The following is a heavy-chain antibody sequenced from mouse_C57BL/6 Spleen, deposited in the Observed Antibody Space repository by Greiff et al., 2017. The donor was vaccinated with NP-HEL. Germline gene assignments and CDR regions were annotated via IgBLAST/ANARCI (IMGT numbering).Heavy chain of an antibody. CDR2: ISDGGSYT. D-gene: IGHD4-1*01. V-gene: IGHV5-4*01. CDR3: ARETGREAWFAY. J-gene: IGHJ3*01. CDR1: GFTFSSYA. Sequence: EVKLVESGGGLVKPGGSLKLSCAASGFTFSSYAMSWVRQTPEKRLEWVATISDGGSYTYYPDNVKGRFTISRDNAKNNLYLQMSHLKSGDTAMYYCARETGREAWFAYWGQGTLVTVAA.